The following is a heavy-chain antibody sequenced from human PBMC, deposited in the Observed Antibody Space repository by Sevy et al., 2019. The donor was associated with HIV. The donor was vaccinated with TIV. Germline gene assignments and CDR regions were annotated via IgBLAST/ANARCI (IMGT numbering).Heavy chain of an antibody. D-gene: IGHD5-12*01. Sequence: GGSLRLSCAASGFTFSSYAMSWVRQAPGKGLEWVSAISGSGGSTYYAVSVKGRFTITRDNSKNTLYLQMNSLRAEDTAVYYCAKRKSGIIVATTTFDYWGQGTLVTVSS. CDR3: AKRKSGIIVATTTFDY. CDR2: ISGSGGST. J-gene: IGHJ4*02. CDR1: GFTFSSYA. V-gene: IGHV3-23*01.